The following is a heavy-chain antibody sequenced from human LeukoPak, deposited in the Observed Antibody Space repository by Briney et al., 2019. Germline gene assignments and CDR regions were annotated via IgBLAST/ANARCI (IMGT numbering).Heavy chain of an antibody. V-gene: IGHV1-8*01. Sequence: GASVKVSCKASGYTLTRYDINWVRQATGQGLEWMGWMNPNSGNTGYAQKFQGRVTMTRNTSISTAYMELSSLRSEDTAVYYCARGRSLTGYSYWGQGTLVTVSS. CDR3: ARGRSLTGYSY. D-gene: IGHD3-9*01. CDR1: GYTLTRYD. J-gene: IGHJ4*02. CDR2: MNPNSGNT.